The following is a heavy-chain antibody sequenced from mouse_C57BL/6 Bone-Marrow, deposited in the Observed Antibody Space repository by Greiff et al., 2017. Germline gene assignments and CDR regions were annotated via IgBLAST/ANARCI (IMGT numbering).Heavy chain of an antibody. J-gene: IGHJ3*01. CDR3: ARLGSSLAY. CDR1: GYAFTNYL. V-gene: IGHV1-54*01. D-gene: IGHD1-1*01. Sequence: QVQLQQPGAELVRPGTSVKVSCKASGYAFTNYLIEWVKQRPGQGLEWIGVINPGSGSTNYNEKFKGKATLTADKSSSTAYMQLSSLTSEDSAVYFCARLGSSLAYWGQGTLVTVSA. CDR2: INPGSGST.